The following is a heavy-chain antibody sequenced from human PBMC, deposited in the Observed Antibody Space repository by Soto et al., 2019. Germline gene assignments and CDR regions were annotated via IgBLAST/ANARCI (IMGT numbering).Heavy chain of an antibody. CDR1: GFTFSSYA. CDR2: ISGSGGST. Sequence: EVQLLESGGGLVQPGGSLRLSCAASGFTFSSYAMSWVRQAPGKGLEWVSAISGSGGSTYYADSVKGRFTISRDNSKNTLYLQMNSLSAEDTAVYYCAKDSRSQGRLGWFDPWGQGTLVTVSS. J-gene: IGHJ5*02. V-gene: IGHV3-23*01. CDR3: AKDSRSQGRLGWFDP. D-gene: IGHD3-10*01.